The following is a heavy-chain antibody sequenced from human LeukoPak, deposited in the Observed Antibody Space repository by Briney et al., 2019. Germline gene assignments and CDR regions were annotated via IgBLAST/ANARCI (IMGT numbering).Heavy chain of an antibody. J-gene: IGHJ4*02. Sequence: PSETLSLTCTVSGGSISSYYWSWIRQPAGKGLEWIGYIYYSGSTNYNPSLKSRVTISVDTSKNQFSLKLSSVTAADTAVYYCARGKDGLGYYFDSWGQGTLVTVSS. CDR2: IYYSGST. D-gene: IGHD5-24*01. CDR1: GGSISSYY. V-gene: IGHV4-59*01. CDR3: ARGKDGLGYYFDS.